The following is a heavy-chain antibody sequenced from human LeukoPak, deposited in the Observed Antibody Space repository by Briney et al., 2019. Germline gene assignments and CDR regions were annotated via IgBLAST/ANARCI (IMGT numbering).Heavy chain of an antibody. CDR3: ARDSHYYFDY. CDR2: ISWNSGSI. J-gene: IGHJ4*02. Sequence: GGSLRLSCAASGFTFDDYAMRWVRQAPGEGLGWVSGISWNSGSIGYADSVKGRFTISRDNAKNSLYLQMNSLRAEDTAVYYCARDSHYYFDYWGQGTLVTVSS. CDR1: GFTFDDYA. V-gene: IGHV3-9*01.